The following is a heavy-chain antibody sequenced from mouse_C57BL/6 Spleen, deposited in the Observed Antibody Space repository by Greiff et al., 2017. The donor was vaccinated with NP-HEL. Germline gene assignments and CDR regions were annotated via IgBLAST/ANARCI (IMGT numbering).Heavy chain of an antibody. J-gene: IGHJ2*01. CDR2: IRNKANGYTT. D-gene: IGHD1-1*01. Sequence: EVKLMESGGGLVQPGGSLSLSCAASGFTFTDYYMSWVRQPPGKALEWLGFIRNKANGYTTEYSASVKGRFTISRDNSQSILYLQMSALRAEDSATYYCARYRGSSGFDYWGQGTTLTVSS. CDR3: ARYRGSSGFDY. CDR1: GFTFTDYY. V-gene: IGHV7-3*01.